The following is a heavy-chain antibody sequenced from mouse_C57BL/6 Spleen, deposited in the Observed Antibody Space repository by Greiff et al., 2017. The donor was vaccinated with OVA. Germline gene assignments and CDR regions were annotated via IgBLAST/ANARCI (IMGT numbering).Heavy chain of an antibody. D-gene: IGHD1-1*01. Sequence: QVQLQQPGAELVMPGASVKLSCKASGYTFTSYWMHWVKQRPGQGLEWIGEIDPSDSYTNYNQKFKGKSTLTVDKSSSTAYMQLSSLTSEDSAVYYCARYYYGMDYWGQGTLVTVSA. V-gene: IGHV1-69*01. CDR3: ARYYYGMDY. J-gene: IGHJ3*01. CDR1: GYTFTSYW. CDR2: IDPSDSYT.